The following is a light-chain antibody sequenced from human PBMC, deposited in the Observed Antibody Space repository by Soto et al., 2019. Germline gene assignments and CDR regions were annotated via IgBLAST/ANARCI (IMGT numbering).Light chain of an antibody. J-gene: IGKJ5*01. CDR2: DVT. CDR3: QQYDEHPST. V-gene: IGKV1-33*01. CDR1: QDIDKY. Sequence: DIQMTQSPYSLSASVGDSVTITCTAIQDIDKYLNWYQQKPWKDPKLLIDDVTNLDTGVPSRFSGSGSGTHFTLTIGRLQPEDIATYYCQQYDEHPSTFGQGKRLENK.